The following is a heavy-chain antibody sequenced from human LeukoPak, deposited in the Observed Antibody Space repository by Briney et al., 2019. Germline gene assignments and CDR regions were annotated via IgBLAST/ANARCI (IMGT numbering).Heavy chain of an antibody. CDR1: GFTFSNYG. V-gene: IGHV3-30*02. J-gene: IGHJ4*02. CDR3: AKGGSSYHYYFDY. D-gene: IGHD3-3*01. CDR2: IRYDGSNE. Sequence: GGSLRLSCAASGFTFSNYGMHWVRQAPGKGLEWVAFIRYDGSNEYYVDSVKGRFTISRDNSKNTLYLQMNSLRAEDTAVYYCAKGGSSYHYYFDYWGQGTLVTVSS.